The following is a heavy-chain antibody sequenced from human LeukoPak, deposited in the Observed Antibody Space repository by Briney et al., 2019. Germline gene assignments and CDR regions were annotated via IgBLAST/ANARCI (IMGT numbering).Heavy chain of an antibody. Sequence: GGSLRLSCAASGFTFSSYGMHWVRQAPGKGLEWVAFIRYDGSNKYYADSVKGRFTISRDNSKNTLYLQMNSLRAEDTAVYYCAKAEPYYDFWSGCPLDYWGQGTLVTVSS. CDR2: IRYDGSNK. CDR3: AKAEPYYDFWSGCPLDY. CDR1: GFTFSSYG. V-gene: IGHV3-30*02. D-gene: IGHD3-3*01. J-gene: IGHJ4*02.